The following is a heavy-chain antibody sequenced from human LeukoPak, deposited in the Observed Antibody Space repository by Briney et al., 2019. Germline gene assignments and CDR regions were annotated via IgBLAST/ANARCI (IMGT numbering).Heavy chain of an antibody. CDR3: GDCYYYFDY. J-gene: IGHJ4*02. CDR2: ISYSGST. Sequence: SQTLSLTCTVSGGSVSSGSNYWSWIRQPPGKGLEWIGYISYSGSTNYNPSLNIRVTISVDTSKNQFSLKLSSVTAADTAVYCGGDCYYYFDYWGQGTLVTVSS. CDR1: GGSVSSGSNY. V-gene: IGHV4-61*01. D-gene: IGHD2-21*02.